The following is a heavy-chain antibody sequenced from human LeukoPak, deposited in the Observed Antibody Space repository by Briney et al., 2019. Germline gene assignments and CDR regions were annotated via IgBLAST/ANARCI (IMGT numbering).Heavy chain of an antibody. CDR2: IYYSGTT. CDR3: ARVSRILYYFDY. D-gene: IGHD2/OR15-2a*01. CDR1: GVSLTTFY. J-gene: IGHJ4*02. V-gene: IGHV4-59*01. Sequence: ASEALSLTSTVSGVSLTTFYWSWIRQPPGQGLEWFGYIYYSGTTNYNPSLKTRVTISVDTSKNQFSLKLSAVTAADTAVYYCARVSRILYYFDYWGQGTLVTVSS.